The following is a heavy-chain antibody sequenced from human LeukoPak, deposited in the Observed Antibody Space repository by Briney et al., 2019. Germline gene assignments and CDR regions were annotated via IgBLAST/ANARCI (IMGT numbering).Heavy chain of an antibody. J-gene: IGHJ4*02. CDR3: ARVLPTIFDY. D-gene: IGHD3-3*01. Sequence: AETLSLTCTLSSGSISSSLHYWGWLRQPPGKGVEWIGNVYYSGSTSYNPSLQSRVTIAVDMSKNQFSLKVTSVTARDTAVYYCARVLPTIFDYWGQGILVTVSS. CDR2: VYYSGST. V-gene: IGHV4-39*02. CDR1: SGSISSSLHY.